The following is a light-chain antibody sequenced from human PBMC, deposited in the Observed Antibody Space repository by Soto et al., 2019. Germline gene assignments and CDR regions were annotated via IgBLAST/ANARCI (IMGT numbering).Light chain of an antibody. Sequence: QSALTQPASVSGSPAQSITISCTGTSSDVGGYNYGSWYQQHAGKAPKLIIYEVRNRPSGVSNRFSGSESGNTASLTISGLQSEDEADYYCMSYIKNNLSLVFGGGTKLTVL. CDR2: EVR. CDR3: MSYIKNNLSLV. CDR1: SSDVGGYNY. V-gene: IGLV2-14*01. J-gene: IGLJ2*01.